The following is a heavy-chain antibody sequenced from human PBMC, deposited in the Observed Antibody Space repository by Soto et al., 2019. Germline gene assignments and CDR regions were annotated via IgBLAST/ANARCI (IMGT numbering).Heavy chain of an antibody. CDR3: ASRYCRGGSCYRVFDY. D-gene: IGHD2-15*01. CDR2: IYYSGST. CDR1: GGSIISGGYY. Sequence: SETLSLTCTVSGGSIISGGYYWSLIRQHPGKGLEWIGYIYYSGSTYYNPSLKSRVTISVDTSKNQFSLKLSSVTAADTAMYYCASRYCRGGSCYRVFDYWGQGTLVTVSS. J-gene: IGHJ4*02. V-gene: IGHV4-31*03.